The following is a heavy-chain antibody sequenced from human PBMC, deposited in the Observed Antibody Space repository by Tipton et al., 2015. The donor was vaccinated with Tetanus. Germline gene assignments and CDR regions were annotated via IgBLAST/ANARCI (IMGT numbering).Heavy chain of an antibody. CDR3: AKAHGEVDYYYYGMDV. Sequence: RSLRLSCAASGFTFSSYGMHWVRQAPGKGLERVAVISYDGSNKYYADSVKGRFTISRDNSKNTLYLQMNSLRVEDTAVYYCAKAHGEVDYYYYGMDVWGQGTTVTVSS. D-gene: IGHD4-17*01. CDR2: ISYDGSNK. J-gene: IGHJ6*02. CDR1: GFTFSSYG. V-gene: IGHV3-30*18.